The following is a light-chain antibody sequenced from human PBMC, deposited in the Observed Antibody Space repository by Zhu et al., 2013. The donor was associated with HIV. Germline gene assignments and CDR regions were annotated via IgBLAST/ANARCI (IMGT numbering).Light chain of an antibody. Sequence: DIQMTQSPSTLSASVGDRVTITCRASQGISTWLGWYQQKPGKAPKRLIYAASTLQNGVPSRFSGSGSGTEFTLTINNLQPEDSATYYCLQHTNYPITFGGGTQVEIK. CDR3: LQHTNYPIT. V-gene: IGKV1-17*02. J-gene: IGKJ4*01. CDR1: QGISTW. CDR2: AAS.